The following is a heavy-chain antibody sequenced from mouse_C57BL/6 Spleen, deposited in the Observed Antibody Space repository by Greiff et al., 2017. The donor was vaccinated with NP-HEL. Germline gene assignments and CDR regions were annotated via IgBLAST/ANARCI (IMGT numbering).Heavy chain of an antibody. J-gene: IGHJ2*01. V-gene: IGHV2-2*01. CDR3: ASYDYDDGFDY. CDR1: GFSLTSYG. CDR2: IWRGGST. D-gene: IGHD2-4*01. Sequence: QVQLQQSGPGLVQPSQRLSITCTVSGFSLTSYGVHWVRQSPGKGLEWLGVIWRGGSTDYNAAFISRLSISKDNSKSQVFFKMNSLQADDTAIYYCASYDYDDGFDYWGQGTTLTVSS.